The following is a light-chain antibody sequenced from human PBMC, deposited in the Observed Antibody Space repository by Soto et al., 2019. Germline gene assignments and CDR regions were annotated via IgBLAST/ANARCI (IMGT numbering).Light chain of an antibody. CDR1: SSDVGGYNY. CDR3: SSYTSSSTPWV. Sequence: QSALTQPASVSGSPGQSITISCTGTSSDVGGYNYVYWYQPHPGKAPKLMIYEVSNRPSGVSNRFSGSKSGNTASLTIAGLQAEDEADYYCSSYTSSSTPWVFGGGTKLTVL. J-gene: IGLJ3*02. V-gene: IGLV2-14*01. CDR2: EVS.